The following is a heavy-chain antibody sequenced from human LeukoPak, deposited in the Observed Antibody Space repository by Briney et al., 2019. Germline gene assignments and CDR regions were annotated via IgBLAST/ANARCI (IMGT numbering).Heavy chain of an antibody. CDR2: IRYDESKK. Sequence: GGSLRLSCAASGFTFSYYGMHWVRQAPGKGLEWVAFIRYDESKKFYGDSVKGRFTISRDNSKNTLYLQMNSLRTEDTAVYCCAKSHLPNAYSGTYYCDYWGQGTLVTVSS. CDR3: AKSHLPNAYSGTYYCDY. J-gene: IGHJ4*02. D-gene: IGHD1-26*01. CDR1: GFTFSYYG. V-gene: IGHV3-30*02.